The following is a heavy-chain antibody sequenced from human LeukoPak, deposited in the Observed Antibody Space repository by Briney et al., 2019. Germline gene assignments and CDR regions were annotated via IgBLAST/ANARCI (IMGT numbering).Heavy chain of an antibody. CDR2: TTANGDWA. Sequence: GGSLRLSCAASGFTFSSYSMNWLRQAPGKGLEWVSATTANGDWALYADSVKGRFTISRDNSKSTLYLQMSSLRAEDTAVYYCAKDPNGDYIGAFDLWGQGTMVTVSS. CDR1: GFTFSSYS. J-gene: IGHJ3*01. V-gene: IGHV3-23*01. CDR3: AKDPNGDYIGAFDL. D-gene: IGHD4-17*01.